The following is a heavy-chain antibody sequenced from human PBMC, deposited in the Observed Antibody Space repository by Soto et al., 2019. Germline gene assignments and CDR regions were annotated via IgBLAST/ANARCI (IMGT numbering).Heavy chain of an antibody. Sequence: SETLSLTCAVYGVSFSGYYWSWIRQPPGKGLEWIGEINDSGSTHYNPSLKSRVTISVDTPKNQFSLKLSSLTAADTSLYYCARGDYRGWPPFAYGGQGSLVTVSS. CDR3: ARGDYRGWPPFAY. V-gene: IGHV4-34*01. CDR1: GVSFSGYY. J-gene: IGHJ4*02. CDR2: INDSGST. D-gene: IGHD6-19*01.